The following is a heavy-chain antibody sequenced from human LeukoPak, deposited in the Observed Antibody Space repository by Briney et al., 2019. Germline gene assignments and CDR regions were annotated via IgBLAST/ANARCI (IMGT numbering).Heavy chain of an antibody. CDR2: IYSDGST. D-gene: IGHD5-18*01. CDR1: GFDVSRYY. V-gene: IGHV3-53*05. J-gene: IGHJ4*02. Sequence: GGSLRLFCAASGFDVSRYYMTWVRQPPGKGLEWVSVIYSDGSTYYADSVKGRFTISRDNSKNTVYLQMNRLRVEDTAVYSCMDTAVGWGQGTLVTLSS. CDR3: MDTAVG.